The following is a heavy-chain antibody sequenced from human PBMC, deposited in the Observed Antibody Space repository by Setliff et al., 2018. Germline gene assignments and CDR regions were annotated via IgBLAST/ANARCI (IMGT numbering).Heavy chain of an antibody. CDR1: GYTFTSYC. CDR3: ARGSPTTVVTHAEYFQH. Sequence: ASVKVSCKASGYTFTSYCMHWVHQRRTRQRLEWMGWINAGNGNTKYSQKFQGRVTITRDTSASTAYMELSSLRSEDTAVYYCARGSPTTVVTHAEYFQHWGQGTLVTVSS. CDR2: INAGNGNT. D-gene: IGHD4-17*01. V-gene: IGHV1-3*01. J-gene: IGHJ1*01.